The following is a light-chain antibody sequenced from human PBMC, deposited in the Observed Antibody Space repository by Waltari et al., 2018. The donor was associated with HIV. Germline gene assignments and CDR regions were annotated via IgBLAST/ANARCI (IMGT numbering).Light chain of an antibody. CDR1: QSVDVF. J-gene: IGKJ4*01. CDR2: NGS. V-gene: IGKV3-11*01. CDR3: QQRAGWPPT. Sequence: EIVLTQSPANLSLSPGERATLSCRASQSVDVFFGAFQQKAGQAPRLVVYNGSKRATGIPARFTGSGSGTDFTLTIASLEPEDFSFYFCQQRAGWPPTFGGGTKLEIK.